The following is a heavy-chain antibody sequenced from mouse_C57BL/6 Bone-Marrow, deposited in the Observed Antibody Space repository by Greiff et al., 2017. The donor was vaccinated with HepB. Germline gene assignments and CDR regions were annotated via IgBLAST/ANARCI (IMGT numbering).Heavy chain of an antibody. V-gene: IGHV5-16*01. CDR1: GFTFSDYY. J-gene: IGHJ4*01. CDR3: ARDGGLYDGYYGAMDY. CDR2: INYDGSST. D-gene: IGHD2-3*01. Sequence: EVKLVESEGGLVQPGSSMKLSCTASGFTFSDYYMAWVRQVPEKGLEWVANINYDGSSTYYLDSLKSRFIISRDNAKNILYLQMSSLKSEDTATYYCARDGGLYDGYYGAMDYWGQGTSVTVSS.